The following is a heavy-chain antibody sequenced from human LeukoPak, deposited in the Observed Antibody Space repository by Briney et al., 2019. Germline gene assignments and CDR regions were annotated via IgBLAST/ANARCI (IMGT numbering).Heavy chain of an antibody. CDR3: AREGPRRDGSPDAFDI. Sequence: SETLSLTCTVSGGSISSYYWSWIRQPPGKGLEWIGYIYYSGSTNYNPSLKSRVTISVDTSKNQFSLKLSSVTAADTAVYYCAREGPRRDGSPDAFDIWGQGTMVTVSS. V-gene: IGHV4-59*01. J-gene: IGHJ3*02. CDR1: GGSISSYY. D-gene: IGHD5-24*01. CDR2: IYYSGST.